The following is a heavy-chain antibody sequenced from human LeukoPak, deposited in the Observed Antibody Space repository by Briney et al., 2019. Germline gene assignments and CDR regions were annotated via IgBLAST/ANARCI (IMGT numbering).Heavy chain of an antibody. CDR1: GDSISGSTYY. CDR3: ARDRGAVPADY. D-gene: IGHD2-2*01. Sequence: PSETLSLTCTVSGDSISGSTYYWDWVRQPPGKGLEWIGSIYYSGGTYYNPSLKSRVTISVDTSKNQFSLKLSSVTAADTAVYYCARDRGAVPADYWGQGTLVTVSS. V-gene: IGHV4-39*07. J-gene: IGHJ4*02. CDR2: IYYSGGT.